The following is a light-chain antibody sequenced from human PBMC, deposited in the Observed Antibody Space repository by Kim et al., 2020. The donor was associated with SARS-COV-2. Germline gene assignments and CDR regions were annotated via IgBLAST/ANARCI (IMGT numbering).Light chain of an antibody. CDR3: QAWDSSTAV. J-gene: IGLJ3*02. CDR2: QDS. CDR1: KLGDKY. Sequence: SYELTQPPSVSVSPGQTASITCSGDKLGDKYACWYQQKPGQSPVLVIYQDSKRPSGIPERFSGSNSGNTATLTISGTQAMDEVDYYCQAWDSSTAVFGGGTQLTVL. V-gene: IGLV3-1*01.